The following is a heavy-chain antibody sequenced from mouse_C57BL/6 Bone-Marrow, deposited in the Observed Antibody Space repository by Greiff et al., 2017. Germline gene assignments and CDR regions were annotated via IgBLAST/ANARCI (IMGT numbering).Heavy chain of an antibody. CDR2: IYPGNSDT. D-gene: IGHD1-1*01. CDR3: TRREDYYGSSRYVGVDY. Sequence: EVQGVESGTVLARPGASVKMSCKTSGYTFTSYWMHWVKQRPGQGLEWIGAIYPGNSDTSYNQKFKGKAKLTAVTSASTAYMELSSLTNEDSAVYYCTRREDYYGSSRYVGVDYWGQGTTLTVSS. CDR1: GYTFTSYW. J-gene: IGHJ2*01. V-gene: IGHV1-5*01.